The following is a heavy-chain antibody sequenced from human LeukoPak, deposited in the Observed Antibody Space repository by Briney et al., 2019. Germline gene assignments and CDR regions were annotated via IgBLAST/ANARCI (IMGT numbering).Heavy chain of an antibody. Sequence: PGGSLRLSCEASGFNVNSYWMHWVRQAPGKGLVWVSLIRIDGSDTDYADSVRGRFTTSRDNAKNALYLQMDSLRVEDTAIYYRARDRGEGTPLDPWGQGTLVTVSS. CDR1: GFNVNSYW. CDR2: IRIDGSDT. V-gene: IGHV3-74*01. CDR3: ARDRGEGTPLDP. J-gene: IGHJ5*02. D-gene: IGHD6-25*01.